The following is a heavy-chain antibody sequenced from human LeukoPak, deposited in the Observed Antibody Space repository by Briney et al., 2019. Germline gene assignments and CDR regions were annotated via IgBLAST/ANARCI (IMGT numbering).Heavy chain of an antibody. D-gene: IGHD6-13*01. CDR3: ASLGAAGMVEN. CDR1: GGSISSYY. V-gene: IGHV4-59*08. CDR2: MYYSGST. J-gene: IGHJ4*02. Sequence: KTSETLSLTCTVSGGSISSYYWSWIRQPPGKGLEWIGYMYYSGSTNYNPSLKSRVTISVDTSKNQFSLKLSSVTAADTAVYYCASLGAAGMVENWGQGTLVTVSS.